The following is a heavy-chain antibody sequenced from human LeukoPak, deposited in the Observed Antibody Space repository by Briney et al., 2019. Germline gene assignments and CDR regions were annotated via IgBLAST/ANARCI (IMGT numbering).Heavy chain of an antibody. J-gene: IGHJ4*02. CDR3: ARDRSGGSYNTGYFDY. V-gene: IGHV1-18*01. CDR2: ISAYNGNT. CDR1: GYTFTSYG. D-gene: IGHD1-26*01. Sequence: GSVKVSCKASGYTFTSYGISWVRQAPGQGLEWMGWISAYNGNTNYAQKLQGRVTMTTDTSTSTAYMELRSLRSDGTAVYYCARDRSGGSYNTGYFDYWGQGTLVTVSS.